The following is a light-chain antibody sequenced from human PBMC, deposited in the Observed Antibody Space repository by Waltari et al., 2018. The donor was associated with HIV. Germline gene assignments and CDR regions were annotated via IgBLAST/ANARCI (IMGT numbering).Light chain of an antibody. V-gene: IGKV3-20*01. Sequence: EVVLTQSPGTLSLPSGERATLSCRASQNIGSSYLAWYQQQPGQAPRLLLYGTSSRATGTPDRFSGSGSGTDFTLTISRVEPEDLAVYYCQQYASSPLTFGGGTKVEIK. J-gene: IGKJ4*01. CDR1: QNIGSSY. CDR3: QQYASSPLT. CDR2: GTS.